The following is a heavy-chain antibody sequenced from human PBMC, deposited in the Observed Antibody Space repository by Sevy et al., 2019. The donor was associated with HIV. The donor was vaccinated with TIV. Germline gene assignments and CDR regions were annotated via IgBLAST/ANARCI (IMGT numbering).Heavy chain of an antibody. CDR2: IKSEFDGGAI. CDR3: ITDPAYRGYDEEVINYYFYGMDV. Sequence: GGSLRLSCTASGFTFSSAWMSWVRQAPGKGLEWVGRIKSEFDGGAIDYAAPVKGRFRSSREDSKNTVYLQMNSLKTEDTAVYYCITDPAYRGYDEEVINYYFYGMDVWGQGTTVTVSS. J-gene: IGHJ6*02. V-gene: IGHV3-15*01. CDR1: GFTFSSAW. D-gene: IGHD5-12*01.